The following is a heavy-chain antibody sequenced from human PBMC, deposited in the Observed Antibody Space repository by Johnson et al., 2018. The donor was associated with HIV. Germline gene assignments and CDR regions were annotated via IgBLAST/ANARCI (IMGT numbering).Heavy chain of an antibody. CDR1: GFTFSSFG. J-gene: IGHJ3*02. CDR3: AKDFSSSWGRAFDI. CDR2: IRYDTSNK. D-gene: IGHD6-13*01. V-gene: IGHV3-30*02. Sequence: QVQLVESGGGVVQPGGSLRLSCTASGFTFSSFGMHRVRQAPGKGLEWVAFIRYDTSNKYYADSVKGRFTISRDNSRNTLDLQMNSLRAEDTAVYYCAKDFSSSWGRAFDIWGQGTMVTVSS.